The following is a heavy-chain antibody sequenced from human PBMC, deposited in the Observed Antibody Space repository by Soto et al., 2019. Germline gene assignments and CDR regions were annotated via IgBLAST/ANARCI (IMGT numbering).Heavy chain of an antibody. CDR3: AKTAHTMVRGALPPDY. J-gene: IGHJ4*02. V-gene: IGHV3-23*01. CDR2: ISGSGDST. D-gene: IGHD3-10*01. Sequence: GGSLRLSCAASGFTFSSYAMNWVRQAPGKGLEWVSAISGSGDSTYYADSVKGRFTISRDNSKSTLDLQMNSLRAEDTAIYYCAKTAHTMVRGALPPDYWGQGTLVTVSS. CDR1: GFTFSSYA.